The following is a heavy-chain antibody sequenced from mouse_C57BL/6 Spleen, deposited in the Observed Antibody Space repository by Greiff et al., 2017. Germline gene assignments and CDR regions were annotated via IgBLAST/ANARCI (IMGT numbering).Heavy chain of an antibody. V-gene: IGHV3-8*01. J-gene: IGHJ1*03. CDR3: ARGGEDYGSSYLYWYFDV. CDR1: GYSITSDY. D-gene: IGHD1-1*01. CDR2: ISYSGST. Sequence: EVKLMESGPGLAKPSQTLSLTCSVTGYSITSDYWNWIRKFPGNKLEYMGYISYSGSTYYNPSLKSRISITRDTSKNQYYLQLNSVTTEDTATYYCARGGEDYGSSYLYWYFDVWGTGTTVTVSS.